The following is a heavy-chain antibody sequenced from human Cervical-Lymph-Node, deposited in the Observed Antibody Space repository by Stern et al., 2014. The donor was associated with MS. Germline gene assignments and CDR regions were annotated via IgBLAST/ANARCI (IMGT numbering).Heavy chain of an antibody. J-gene: IGHJ3*02. Sequence: EVQLVESGGGLVQPGGSLRLSCAASGFTFSSYDMHWVRQATGKGLEWGSAIGTAGDTYYPGSVKGRFTISRENAKNSLYLQMNSLRAGDTAVYYCARGRSGSYWGAFDIWGQGTMVTVSS. D-gene: IGHD1-26*01. V-gene: IGHV3-13*01. CDR3: ARGRSGSYWGAFDI. CDR2: IGTAGDT. CDR1: GFTFSSYD.